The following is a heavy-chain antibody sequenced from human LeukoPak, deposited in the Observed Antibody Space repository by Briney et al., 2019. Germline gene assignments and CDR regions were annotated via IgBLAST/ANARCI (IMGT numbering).Heavy chain of an antibody. CDR3: ARDKAREYYYYGMDV. V-gene: IGHV3-30*04. Sequence: GGSLRLSCAASGFTFSTYAMHWVRQAPGKGLEWVAVISYDGSNKYYADSVKGRFTISRDNSKDTLYLQMYSLRAEDTAVYYCARDKAREYYYYGMDVWGKGTTVTVSS. CDR2: ISYDGSNK. D-gene: IGHD1-26*01. CDR1: GFTFSTYA. J-gene: IGHJ6*04.